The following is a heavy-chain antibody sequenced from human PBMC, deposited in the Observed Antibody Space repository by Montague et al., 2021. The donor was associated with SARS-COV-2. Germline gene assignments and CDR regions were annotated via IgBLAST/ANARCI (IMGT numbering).Heavy chain of an antibody. D-gene: IGHD3-16*01. J-gene: IGHJ4*02. Sequence: SETLSLTCRVSGDSISTSTWWTWVRQTPGKGLEWIGEIFHSGTINYNPSLKSRVSISVDKSNNQFSLRLSSLIAADTAVYYCARKTGGGYWGQGTLVTVSS. CDR2: IFHSGTI. CDR3: ARKTGGGY. CDR1: GDSISTSTW. V-gene: IGHV4-4*02.